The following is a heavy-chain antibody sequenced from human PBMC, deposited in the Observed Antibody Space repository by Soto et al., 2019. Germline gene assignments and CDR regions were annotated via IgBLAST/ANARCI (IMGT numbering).Heavy chain of an antibody. CDR3: ARVPGDYDFWSGYYPWFDP. D-gene: IGHD3-3*01. Sequence: ASVKVSCKASGYTFTSYGISWVLQAPGQGLEWMGWISAYNGNTHYAQKLQGRVTMTTDTSTSTAYMELRSLRSDDTAVYYCARVPGDYDFWSGYYPWFDPWGQGTLVTVSS. V-gene: IGHV1-18*04. J-gene: IGHJ5*02. CDR2: ISAYNGNT. CDR1: GYTFTSYG.